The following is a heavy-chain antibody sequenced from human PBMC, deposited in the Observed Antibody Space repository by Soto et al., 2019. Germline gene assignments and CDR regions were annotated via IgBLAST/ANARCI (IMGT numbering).Heavy chain of an antibody. V-gene: IGHV4-59*01. CDR3: ARVFSKAGTTRWFDP. Sequence: PSETLSLTCTVSGGSISSYYWSWIRHPPGKGQEWIGDIYYSGSTNYNPSLKSRATISVDTSKNQFSLELSSVTAADTAVYYCARVFSKAGTTRWFDPWGQGTLVTVAS. J-gene: IGHJ5*02. D-gene: IGHD1-7*01. CDR1: GGSISSYY. CDR2: IYYSGST.